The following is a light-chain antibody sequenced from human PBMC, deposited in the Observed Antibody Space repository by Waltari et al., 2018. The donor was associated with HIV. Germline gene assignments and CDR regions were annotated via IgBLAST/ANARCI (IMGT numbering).Light chain of an antibody. CDR2: MNT. J-gene: IGLJ3*02. V-gene: IGLV1-40*01. Sequence: QSVLTQPPSVSGAPGRSVIITCTGNNSNIGAPYDVHWYQQLPGAAPKLLIPMNTNRPSGVRDRLSVSRSGTSASLAITGLQAGDEADYYCQSYDTSLGASVFGGGTKLTVL. CDR3: QSYDTSLGASV. CDR1: NSNIGAPYD.